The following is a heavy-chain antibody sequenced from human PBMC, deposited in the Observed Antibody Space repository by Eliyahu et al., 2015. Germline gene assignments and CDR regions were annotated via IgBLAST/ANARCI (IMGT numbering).Heavy chain of an antibody. V-gene: IGHV3-72*01. Sequence: EVQLVESGGGLVQPGGSLRLSCAASGFIFSDHYMDWVRQAPGKGLEWVAHIRNKAXSYTTDYAASVKGRFTISRDDSKNSLYLQMNSLKTDDTAVYYCVRDAGGFDVWGQXTTVTVSS. CDR3: VRDAGGFDV. J-gene: IGHJ6*02. D-gene: IGHD3-10*01. CDR2: IRNKAXSYTT. CDR1: GFIFSDHY.